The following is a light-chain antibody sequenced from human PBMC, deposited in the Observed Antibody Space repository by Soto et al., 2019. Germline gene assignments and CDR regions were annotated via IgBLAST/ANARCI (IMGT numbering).Light chain of an antibody. CDR3: QQYYGWPPAWT. CDR1: QSVGND. J-gene: IGKJ1*01. V-gene: IGKV3-15*01. CDR2: GAS. Sequence: DIVMTQSPAILSVSPGEGVSLSCRASQSVGNDVAWYQQIPGQAPRLLIYGASTRATRVPARFTGSGAGTDFTITISSLQSEDFAVYYCQQYYGWPPAWTFVQGTRVDI.